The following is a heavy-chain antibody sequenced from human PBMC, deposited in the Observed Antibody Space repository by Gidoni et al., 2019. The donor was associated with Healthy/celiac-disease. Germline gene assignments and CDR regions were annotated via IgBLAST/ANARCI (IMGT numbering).Heavy chain of an antibody. Sequence: QVQLVETGGGFVKPGGALRLSWAASGCTFSDYNMRWIRTVPGKGLEWVSYISSMSSTIYYADSVKGRFTISRDNAKNSLYLQMNSLRAEDTAVYYCARMPYSRSVVDAKRNYYYYYGMDVWGQGTTVTVSS. D-gene: IGHD2-15*01. V-gene: IGHV3-11*01. CDR3: ARMPYSRSVVDAKRNYYYYYGMDV. CDR1: GCTFSDYN. CDR2: ISSMSSTI. J-gene: IGHJ6*02.